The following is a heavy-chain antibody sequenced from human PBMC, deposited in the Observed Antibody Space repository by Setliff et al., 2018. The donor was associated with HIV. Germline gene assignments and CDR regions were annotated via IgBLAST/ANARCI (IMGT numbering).Heavy chain of an antibody. Sequence: GGSLRLSCAASGFTFSSYNMNWVRQAPGKGLEWVSSISSTSTYTYYADSLKGRFTTSRDNAKNSLYLQMNSLRAEDTAVYYCARDLDPFFAMEIWGQGTTVTVSS. CDR2: ISSTSTYT. J-gene: IGHJ6*02. V-gene: IGHV3-21*06. CDR1: GFTFSSYN. CDR3: ARDLDPFFAMEI.